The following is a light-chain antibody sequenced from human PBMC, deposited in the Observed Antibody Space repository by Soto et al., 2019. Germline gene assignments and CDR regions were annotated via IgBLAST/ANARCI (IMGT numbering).Light chain of an antibody. CDR3: SSYTSSSTRV. CDR1: SSDVGGYNY. J-gene: IGLJ1*01. V-gene: IGLV2-14*01. CDR2: DVS. Sequence: QSVLPQPASVSGSPGQSITLSCTGTSSDVGGYNYVSWYQQHPGKAPKLMIYDVSNRPSGVSNRFSGSKSGNTASLSISGLQAEDEADYYCSSYTSSSTRVFGPGTKVTVL.